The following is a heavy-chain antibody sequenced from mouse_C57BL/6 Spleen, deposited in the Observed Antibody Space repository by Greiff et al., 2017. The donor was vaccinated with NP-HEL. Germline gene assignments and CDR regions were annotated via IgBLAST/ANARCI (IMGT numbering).Heavy chain of an antibody. CDR3: ARRRDGSYYFDY. CDR1: GYTFTDYY. J-gene: IGHJ2*01. CDR2: IYPGSGNT. V-gene: IGHV1-76*01. D-gene: IGHD2-3*01. Sequence: QVQLQQSGAELVRPGASVKLSCKASGYTFTDYYINWVKQRPGQGLEWIARIYPGSGNTYYNEKFKGKATLTAEKSSSTAYMQLSSLTSEDSAVYFCARRRDGSYYFDYWGQGTTLTVSS.